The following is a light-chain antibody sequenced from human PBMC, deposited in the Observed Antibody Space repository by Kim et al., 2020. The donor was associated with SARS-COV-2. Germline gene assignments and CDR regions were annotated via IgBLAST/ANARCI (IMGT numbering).Light chain of an antibody. CDR3: QAWDSSTAV. J-gene: IGLJ3*02. CDR1: KLGDKY. Sequence: SVSPEQTASITCSGDKLGDKYACWYQQKPGQSPVLVIYQDSKLPSGIPERFSGSNSGNTATLTISGTQAMDEADYYCQAWDSSTAVFGGGTQLTVL. CDR2: QDS. V-gene: IGLV3-1*01.